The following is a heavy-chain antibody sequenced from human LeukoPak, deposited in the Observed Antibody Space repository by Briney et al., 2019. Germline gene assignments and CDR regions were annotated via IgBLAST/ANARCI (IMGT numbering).Heavy chain of an antibody. V-gene: IGHV4-34*01. CDR3: ARRGMYCSGGSCYSVMDV. Sequence: SETLSLTCAVYGGSFSGYYWSWIRQPPGKGLEWIGEINHSGSTNYNPSLKSRVTISVDTSKNQFSLKVSSVTAADTAVYYCARRGMYCSGGSCYSVMDVWGKGTTVTISS. CDR1: GGSFSGYY. D-gene: IGHD2-15*01. CDR2: INHSGST. J-gene: IGHJ6*03.